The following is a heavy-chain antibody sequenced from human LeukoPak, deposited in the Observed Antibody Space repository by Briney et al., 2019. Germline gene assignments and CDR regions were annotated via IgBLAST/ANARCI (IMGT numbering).Heavy chain of an antibody. Sequence: GGSLRLSCAASGFTFSGSAMHWVRQASGKGLEWVGRIRSKANSYATAYAASVKGRFTISRDDSKNTAYLQMNSLKTEDTAVYYCTRGVSGSCYNFDYWGQGTLVTVSS. CDR2: IRSKANSYAT. D-gene: IGHD1-26*01. CDR1: GFTFSGSA. J-gene: IGHJ4*02. CDR3: TRGVSGSCYNFDY. V-gene: IGHV3-73*01.